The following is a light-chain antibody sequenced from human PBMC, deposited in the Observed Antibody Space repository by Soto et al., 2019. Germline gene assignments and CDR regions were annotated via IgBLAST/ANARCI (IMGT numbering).Light chain of an antibody. V-gene: IGLV2-14*01. CDR1: NSDVGGYNY. Sequence: QSVLSQTSSVSGSPGQSITIPCTGTNSDVGGYNYVSWYQHHPGKAPKLISYEVFNRPSGVSSRFSGSNLGSTASLTISGLQAEDEADYYCSSYTTTTTLYVFGTGTKVTVL. J-gene: IGLJ1*01. CDR2: EVF. CDR3: SSYTTTTTLYV.